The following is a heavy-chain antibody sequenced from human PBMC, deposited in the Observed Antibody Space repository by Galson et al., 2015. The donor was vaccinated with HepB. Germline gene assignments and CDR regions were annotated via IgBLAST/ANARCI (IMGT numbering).Heavy chain of an antibody. Sequence: ETLSLTCTVSGGSISSYYWTWIRQPPGNGLEWLGYAYYPGRPSYNPSLKSRLTLSVDTSKNHFSLKLSSVTAADPAVYYCARARQQLGGGSSWEYFFDSWGQGTLVSVSS. CDR2: AYYPGRP. CDR3: ARARQQLGGGSSWEYFFDS. V-gene: IGHV4-59*01. CDR1: GGSISSYY. D-gene: IGHD6-13*01. J-gene: IGHJ4*02.